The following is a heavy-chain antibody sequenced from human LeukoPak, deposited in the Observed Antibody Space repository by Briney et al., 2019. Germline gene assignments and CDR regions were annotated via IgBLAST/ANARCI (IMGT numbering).Heavy chain of an antibody. CDR3: ARAAPAPFMSYYYDSSGYGVFDY. V-gene: IGHV4-61*02. CDR2: IYTSGST. D-gene: IGHD3-22*01. Sequence: PSETLSLTCTVSGGSISSGSYYWSWIRQPAGKGLEWIGRIYTSGSTNYNPSLKSRVTISVDTSKNQFSLKLSSVTAADTAVYYCARAAPAPFMSYYYDSSGYGVFDYWGQGTLVTVSS. J-gene: IGHJ4*02. CDR1: GGSISSGSYY.